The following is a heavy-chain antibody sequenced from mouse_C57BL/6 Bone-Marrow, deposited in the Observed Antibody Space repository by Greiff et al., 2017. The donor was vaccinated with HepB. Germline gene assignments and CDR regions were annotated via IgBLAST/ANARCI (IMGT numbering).Heavy chain of an antibody. CDR2: FHPYNDDT. J-gene: IGHJ4*01. V-gene: IGHV1-47*01. CDR1: GYTFTTYP. Sequence: VQLQQSGAELVKPGASVKMSCKASGYTFTTYPIEWMKQNHGKSLEWIGNFHPYNDDTKYNEKFKGKATLTVEKSSSKVYLELSRLTSDDSAVYYCAILYSNYPYAMDYWGQGTSVTVSS. CDR3: AILYSNYPYAMDY. D-gene: IGHD2-5*01.